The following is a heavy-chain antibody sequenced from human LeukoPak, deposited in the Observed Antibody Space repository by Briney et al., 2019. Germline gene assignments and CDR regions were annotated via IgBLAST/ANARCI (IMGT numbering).Heavy chain of an antibody. CDR2: MNPNSGNT. CDR3: AVLGYFDWLSDNYYYGMDV. D-gene: IGHD3-9*01. Sequence: GASVKVSCKASGYTFTSYDINWVRQATGQGLEWMGWMNPNSGNTGYAQKFQGRVTMTRNTSISTAYMELNSLRSEDTAVYYCAVLGYFDWLSDNYYYGMDVWGQGTTVTVSS. J-gene: IGHJ6*02. V-gene: IGHV1-8*01. CDR1: GYTFTSYD.